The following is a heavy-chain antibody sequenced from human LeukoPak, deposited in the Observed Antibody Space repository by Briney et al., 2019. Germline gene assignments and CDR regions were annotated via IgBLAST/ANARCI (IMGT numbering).Heavy chain of an antibody. CDR2: ISSSSSYI. CDR1: AFTFSSYS. D-gene: IGHD5-12*01. V-gene: IGHV3-21*01. J-gene: IGHJ6*03. Sequence: GGSLRLSCAASAFTFSSYSMNWVRQAPGKGLEWVSSISSSSSYIYYADSVKGRFTISRDNAKNSLYLQMNSLRAEDTAVYYCARDPYSGSYGNNYYYYMDVWGKGTTVTISS. CDR3: ARDPYSGSYGNNYYYYMDV.